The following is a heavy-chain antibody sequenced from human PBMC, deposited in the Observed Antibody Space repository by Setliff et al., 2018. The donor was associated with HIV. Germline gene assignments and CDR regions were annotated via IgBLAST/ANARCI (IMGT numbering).Heavy chain of an antibody. CDR2: LNYVGVT. V-gene: IGHV4-34*01. D-gene: IGHD2-21*02. Sequence: NPSETLSLTCAVHGGSFSGSYWSWIRQPPGKGLEWIGELNYVGVTNHNPSLKSRVTISVEASKRQWSLKLNSVTAADTAVYFCATTECRGADCPQMYDYWGQGTQVTVSS. CDR1: GGSFSGSY. J-gene: IGHJ4*02. CDR3: ATTECRGADCPQMYDY.